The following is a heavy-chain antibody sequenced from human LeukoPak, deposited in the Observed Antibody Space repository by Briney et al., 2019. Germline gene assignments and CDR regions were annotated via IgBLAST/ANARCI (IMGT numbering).Heavy chain of an antibody. CDR2: IKQDGSEK. D-gene: IGHD3-9*01. Sequence: GGSLRLSCAASGFTFSSYWMSWVRQAPGKGLEWVANIKQDGSEKYYVDSVKGRFTISRDNAKNSLYLLMNSLRAEDTAVYYCARDHYDILTGYYIDYWGQGTLVTVSS. V-gene: IGHV3-7*03. J-gene: IGHJ4*02. CDR1: GFTFSSYW. CDR3: ARDHYDILTGYYIDY.